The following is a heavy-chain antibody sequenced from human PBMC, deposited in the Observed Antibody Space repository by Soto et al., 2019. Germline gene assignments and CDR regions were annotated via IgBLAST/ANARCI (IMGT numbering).Heavy chain of an antibody. J-gene: IGHJ5*02. Sequence: PSETLSLTCAVSSGSISSSNWWSWVRQPPGKGLEWIGEIYHSGSTNYNPSLKSRVTISVDKSKNQFSLKLSSVTAADTAVYYCARREVQLERRSGLDWFEPWGQGTLVTVSS. V-gene: IGHV4-4*02. D-gene: IGHD1-1*01. CDR3: ARREVQLERRSGLDWFEP. CDR1: SGSISSSNW. CDR2: IYHSGST.